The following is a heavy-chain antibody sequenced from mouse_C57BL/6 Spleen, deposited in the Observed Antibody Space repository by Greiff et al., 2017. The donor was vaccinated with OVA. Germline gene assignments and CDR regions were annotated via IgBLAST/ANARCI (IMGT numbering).Heavy chain of an antibody. CDR2: IWSGGST. CDR3: ARGYGNYVWYFDV. D-gene: IGHD2-1*01. J-gene: IGHJ1*03. CDR1: GFSLTSYG. V-gene: IGHV2-2*01. Sequence: QVQLKESGPGLVQPSQSLSITCTVSGFSLTSYGVHWVRQSPGKGLEWLGVIWSGGSTDYNAAFISRLSISKDNSKSQVFFKMNSLQADDTAIYYWARGYGNYVWYFDVWGTGTTVTVSS.